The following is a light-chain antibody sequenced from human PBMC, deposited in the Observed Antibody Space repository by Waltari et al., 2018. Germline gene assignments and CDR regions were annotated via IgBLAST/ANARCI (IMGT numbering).Light chain of an antibody. J-gene: IGKJ2*01. CDR3: QQYDNLPPRT. Sequence: DIQMTQSPSSLSASVGDRVTITCQASQDISNYLNWYQQKPGKAPKLLIYDASNLETGVPSRFSGSGSGTDFTFTISSLQPEDIATYYCQQYDNLPPRTFSQGTKPEIK. CDR2: DAS. CDR1: QDISNY. V-gene: IGKV1-33*01.